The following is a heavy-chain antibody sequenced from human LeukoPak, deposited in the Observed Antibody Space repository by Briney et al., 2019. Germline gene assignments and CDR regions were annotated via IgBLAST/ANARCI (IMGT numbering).Heavy chain of an antibody. CDR3: ARGDESGSYSY. Sequence: QPGGSLRLSCAASGFTFSSYWMHWVRHAPGKGLVWVSRISSDGSSTSYADSVKGRFTISRDNAKNTLYLQMNSLRAEDTAVYYCARGDESGSYSYWGQGTLVTVSS. V-gene: IGHV3-74*01. D-gene: IGHD1-26*01. J-gene: IGHJ4*02. CDR2: ISSDGSST. CDR1: GFTFSSYW.